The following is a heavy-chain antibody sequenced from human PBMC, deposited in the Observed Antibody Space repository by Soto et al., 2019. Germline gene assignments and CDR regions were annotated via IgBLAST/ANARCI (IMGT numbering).Heavy chain of an antibody. V-gene: IGHV3-23*01. D-gene: IGHD6-6*01. J-gene: IGHJ3*02. CDR1: VFAFSSHP. CDR2: ISDSGGLT. Sequence: GSLRLSCAASVFAFSSHPMSWVRQAPERGLEWVSGISDSGGLTYNADSVKGRFTISRDNSKNTLYLQMNSLRAEDTALYYCARRAFGSSRSFDIWGQGTMVTVSS. CDR3: ARRAFGSSRSFDI.